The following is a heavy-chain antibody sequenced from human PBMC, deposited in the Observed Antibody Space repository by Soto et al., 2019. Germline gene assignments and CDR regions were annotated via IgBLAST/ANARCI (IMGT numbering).Heavy chain of an antibody. Sequence: EVQLVESGGGLVKPGGSLRLSCAASGFTFSSYSMNWVRQAPGKGLEWVSSISSSSSYIYYADSVKGRFTISRDNAKNSLYLQMNSLRAEDTAVYYCARDYSAARPWDYWGQGTLVTVSS. CDR2: ISSSSSYI. V-gene: IGHV3-21*01. D-gene: IGHD6-6*01. J-gene: IGHJ4*02. CDR1: GFTFSSYS. CDR3: ARDYSAARPWDY.